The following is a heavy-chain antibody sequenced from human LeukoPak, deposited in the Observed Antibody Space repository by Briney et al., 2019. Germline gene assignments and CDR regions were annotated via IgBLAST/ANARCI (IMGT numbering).Heavy chain of an antibody. CDR3: ARDSRSNQDAFDI. CDR2: IYTSGST. V-gene: IGHV4-61*02. Sequence: SETLSLTCAVSGGSISSGSYYWSWIRQPAGKGLEWIGRIYTSGSTNYNPSLKSRVTMSVDTSKNQFSLKLSSVTAADTAVYYCARDSRSNQDAFDIWGQGTMVTVSS. J-gene: IGHJ3*02. CDR1: GGSISSGSYY.